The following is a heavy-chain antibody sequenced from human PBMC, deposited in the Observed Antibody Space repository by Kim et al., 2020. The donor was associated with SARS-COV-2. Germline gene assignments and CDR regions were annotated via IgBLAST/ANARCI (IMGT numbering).Heavy chain of an antibody. CDR3: AKGPSGLPIYYFDS. CDR2: ISGGGGST. D-gene: IGHD6-19*01. J-gene: IGHJ4*02. Sequence: GSLRLSCVASGFTFSSYAMSWVRQAPGKGLGWVSVISGGGGSTYHADSVKGRFTISRDNSKNTLYLQMNSLRAEDTAVYYCAKGPSGLPIYYFDSWGQGTLVTVSS. CDR1: GFTFSSYA. V-gene: IGHV3-23*01.